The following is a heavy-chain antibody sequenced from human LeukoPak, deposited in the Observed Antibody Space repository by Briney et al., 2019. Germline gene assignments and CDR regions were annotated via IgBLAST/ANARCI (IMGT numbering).Heavy chain of an antibody. CDR2: IGTENAYT. Sequence: ASVKVSCKASGYTFNTYGISWVRQAPGQGLEWMGWIGTENAYTIYAEKFQGRVTPTTDTSTTTVHMELRSLRSDDTAVYYCARDRERGFDYWGQGSLVTVSS. V-gene: IGHV1-18*01. D-gene: IGHD5-24*01. J-gene: IGHJ4*02. CDR3: ARDRERGFDY. CDR1: GYTFNTYG.